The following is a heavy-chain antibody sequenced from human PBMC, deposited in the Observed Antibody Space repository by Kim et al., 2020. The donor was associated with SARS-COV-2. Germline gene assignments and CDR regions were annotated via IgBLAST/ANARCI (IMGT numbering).Heavy chain of an antibody. D-gene: IGHD2-21*02. J-gene: IGHJ4*02. V-gene: IGHV3-15*01. Sequence: AAPVKGRFTISRDDSKNTLYLQMNSLKTEDTAVYYCTTGGYIVVVTAHDYWGQGTLVTVSS. CDR3: TTGGYIVVVTAHDY.